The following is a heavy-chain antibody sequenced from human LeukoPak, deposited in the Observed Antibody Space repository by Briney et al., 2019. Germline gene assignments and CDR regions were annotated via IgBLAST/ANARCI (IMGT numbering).Heavy chain of an antibody. V-gene: IGHV3-23*01. J-gene: IGHJ6*02. CDR2: ISGSGGST. CDR3: AKDPWFEYYYGMDV. CDR1: GFTFSSYA. Sequence: GGPLRLSCAASGFTFSSYAMSWVRQAPGKGLEWVSAISGSGGSTYYADSVKGRFTISRDNSKNTLYLQMNSLRAEDTAVYYCAKDPWFEYYYGMDVWGQGTTVTVSS. D-gene: IGHD3-10*01.